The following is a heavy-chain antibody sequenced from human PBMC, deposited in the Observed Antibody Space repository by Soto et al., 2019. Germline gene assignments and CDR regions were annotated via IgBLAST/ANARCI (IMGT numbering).Heavy chain of an antibody. V-gene: IGHV4-30-2*01. D-gene: IGHD3-22*01. CDR3: ARSNSGYYQWFDP. CDR2: IYHSGST. CDR1: GGSISSGGYS. Sequence: SETLSLTCAVSGGSISSGGYSWSWIRQPPGKGLEWIGYIYHSGSTYCNPSLKSRVAISVDTSKNQFSLKLSSVTAADTAIYYCARSNSGYYQWFDPWGQGTLVTVSS. J-gene: IGHJ5*02.